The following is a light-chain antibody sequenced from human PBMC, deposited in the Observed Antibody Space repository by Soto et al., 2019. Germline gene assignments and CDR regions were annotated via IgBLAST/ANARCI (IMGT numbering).Light chain of an antibody. Sequence: DIQMTQSPSSLSASVGDRVTITCRASQSIGSYVNWYQQKPGKAPQLLIFAASSLQSGVPSRFTGSGYGTDFTLTISSRQPEDFATYYFQQSYIIPRAFGHGTTVEIK. J-gene: IGKJ1*01. V-gene: IGKV1-39*01. CDR2: AAS. CDR3: QQSYIIPRA. CDR1: QSIGSY.